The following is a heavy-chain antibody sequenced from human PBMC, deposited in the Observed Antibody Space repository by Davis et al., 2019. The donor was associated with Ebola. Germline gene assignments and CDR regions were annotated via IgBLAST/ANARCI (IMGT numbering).Heavy chain of an antibody. J-gene: IGHJ5*02. CDR1: GASISSGNYY. Sequence: SETLSLTCTVSGASISSGNYYWGWIRQSPEKGLEWIGFIYYSGSTSYHPSLKSRVTISVDTSKNQFSLKLRSVTAADTAVYYCARQGWSGYSLRHWLDPWGRGTLVTVSS. CDR2: IYYSGST. V-gene: IGHV4-39*01. D-gene: IGHD3-3*01. CDR3: ARQGWSGYSLRHWLDP.